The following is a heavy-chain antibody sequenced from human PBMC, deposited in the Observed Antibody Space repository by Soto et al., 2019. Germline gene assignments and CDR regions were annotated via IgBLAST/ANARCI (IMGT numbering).Heavy chain of an antibody. CDR1: GGSIISSY. Sequence: SETLFLTCTVSGGSIISSYWSWIRQPPGKGLEWIGYIYPSGGTSYNPSLMSRVTISADTTKNQFSLELTSVTAADTAVYFCVGVRYRFRYLGFFDYWGQGALVTVSS. J-gene: IGHJ4*02. CDR2: IYPSGGT. D-gene: IGHD5-18*01. CDR3: VGVRYRFRYLGFFDY. V-gene: IGHV4-59*01.